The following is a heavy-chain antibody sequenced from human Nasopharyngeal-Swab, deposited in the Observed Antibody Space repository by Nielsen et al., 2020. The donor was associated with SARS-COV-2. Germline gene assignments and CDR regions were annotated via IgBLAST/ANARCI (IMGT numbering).Heavy chain of an antibody. Sequence: SQTLSLTRAVYGGSFSGYYWSWIRQPPGKGLEWIGEINHSGSTNYNPSLKSRVTISVDTSKNQFSLKLSSVTAADTAVYYCARSRPRSSLYYYYYYGMDVWGQGTTVTVSS. CDR1: GGSFSGYY. CDR2: INHSGST. D-gene: IGHD6-6*01. V-gene: IGHV4-34*01. CDR3: ARSRPRSSLYYYYYYGMDV. J-gene: IGHJ6*02.